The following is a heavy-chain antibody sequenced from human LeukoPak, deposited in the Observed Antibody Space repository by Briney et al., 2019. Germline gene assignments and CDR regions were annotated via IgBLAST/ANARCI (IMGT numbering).Heavy chain of an antibody. D-gene: IGHD3-22*01. CDR1: GGTFSSYA. CDR3: SRERRYYDSSGYQNPEYFQH. V-gene: IGHV1-69*05. CDR2: IIPIFGTA. Sequence: ASVKVSCKASGGTFSSYAISWVRQAPGQGLEWMGRIIPIFGTANYAQKLQGRVTITTDESTSTAYMELSSLRSEDTAVYYWSRERRYYDSSGYQNPEYFQHWGQGTLVTVSS. J-gene: IGHJ1*01.